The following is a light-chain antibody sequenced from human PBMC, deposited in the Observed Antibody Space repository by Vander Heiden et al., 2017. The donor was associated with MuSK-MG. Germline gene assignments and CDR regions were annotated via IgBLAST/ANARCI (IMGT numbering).Light chain of an antibody. V-gene: IGLV2-8*01. CDR3: SSYAGSNNLV. Sequence: QSALTQPPSASGSPGQSVTLSCTGTSSDVGGYNYVSWYQQHPGKAPKLMIYEVSKRPSGVPDRFSGSKSSNTASLTVSGLQAEDEADYYCSSYAGSNNLVFGGGTKLTVL. J-gene: IGLJ2*01. CDR1: SSDVGGYNY. CDR2: EVS.